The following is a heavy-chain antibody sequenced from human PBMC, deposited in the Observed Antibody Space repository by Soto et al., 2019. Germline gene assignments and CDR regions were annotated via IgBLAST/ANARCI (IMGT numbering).Heavy chain of an antibody. CDR2: IYTSGST. CDR3: AREYSNSPEAFDS. V-gene: IGHV4-61*02. J-gene: IGHJ4*02. Sequence: SETLSLTCTVSGGSISSGGYYWNWIRQHPVKGLEWIGRIYTSGSTNYNPSLKSRVTMSVDTSKNQFSLKLSSVTAADTAVYYCAREYSNSPEAFDSWGQGALVTVSS. D-gene: IGHD6-6*01. CDR1: GGSISSGGYY.